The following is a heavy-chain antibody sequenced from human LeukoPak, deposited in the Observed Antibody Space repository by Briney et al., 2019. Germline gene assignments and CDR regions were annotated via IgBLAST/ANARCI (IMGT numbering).Heavy chain of an antibody. CDR3: ARVGVFGSGWLDY. J-gene: IGHJ4*02. CDR1: GGSISSYY. D-gene: IGHD6-19*01. CDR2: IYYSGST. Sequence: SETLSLTCTVSGGSISSYYWSWIRQPPGKGLEWIGDIYYSGSTNYNPSLKSRVTISVNTSKNQFSLKLSSVTAADTAVYYCARVGVFGSGWLDYWGQGTLVTVSS. V-gene: IGHV4-59*01.